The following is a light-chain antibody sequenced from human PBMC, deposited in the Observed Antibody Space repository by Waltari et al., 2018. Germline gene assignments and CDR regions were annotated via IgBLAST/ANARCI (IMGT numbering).Light chain of an antibody. CDR2: DAS. J-gene: IGKJ1*01. Sequence: SCRASQSVDRFLAWYQKKPGQAPRLLIYDASTRASGIPDRFSGSGSGTDFSLTISRLEPEDFAVYFCQKYVNLPATFGQGTKVEIQ. CDR1: QSVDRF. V-gene: IGKV3-20*01. CDR3: QKYVNLPAT.